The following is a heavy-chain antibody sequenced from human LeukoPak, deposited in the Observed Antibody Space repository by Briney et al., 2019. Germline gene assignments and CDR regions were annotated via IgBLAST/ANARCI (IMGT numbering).Heavy chain of an antibody. CDR2: ASGGGGVT. CDR3: AKRHDSSGYSYYYGMDV. CDR1: GFTVSSNY. Sequence: GSLRLSCAASGFTVSSNYMSWVRQAPGKGLEWVSTASGGGGVTYYADSVGGRFTISRDNSKSTLFLQMNSLRAEDTAIYYCAKRHDSSGYSYYYGMDVWGQGTTVTVSS. D-gene: IGHD3-22*01. V-gene: IGHV3-23*01. J-gene: IGHJ6*02.